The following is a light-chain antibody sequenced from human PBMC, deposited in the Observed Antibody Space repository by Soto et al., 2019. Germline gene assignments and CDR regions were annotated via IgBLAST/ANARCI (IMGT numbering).Light chain of an antibody. CDR2: DVS. V-gene: IGLV2-14*01. CDR1: SSDVGGYNY. J-gene: IGLJ1*01. Sequence: QSALTQPASVSGSPGQSITISCTGTSSDVGGYNYVSWYQQLPGKAPKLMIYDVSDRPSGVSNRCSGSKSGNTASLTISGLQAEDEADYYCSSYTSSSLYVFGTGTKLTVL. CDR3: SSYTSSSLYV.